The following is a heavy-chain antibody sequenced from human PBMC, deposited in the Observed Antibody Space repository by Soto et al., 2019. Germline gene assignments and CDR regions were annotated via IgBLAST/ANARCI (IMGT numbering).Heavy chain of an antibody. CDR3: AKFYGSGSSFDY. Sequence: LRLSCAASGFTFSSYGMHWVRQAPGKGLEWVAVISYDGSNKYYADSVKGRFTISRDNSKNTLYLQMNSLRAEDTAVYYCAKFYGSGSSFDYWGQGTLVTVSS. J-gene: IGHJ4*02. CDR1: GFTFSSYG. V-gene: IGHV3-30*18. D-gene: IGHD3-10*01. CDR2: ISYDGSNK.